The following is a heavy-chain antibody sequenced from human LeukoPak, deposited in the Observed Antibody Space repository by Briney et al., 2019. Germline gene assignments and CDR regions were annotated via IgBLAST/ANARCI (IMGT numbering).Heavy chain of an antibody. CDR1: GFTFSDYT. D-gene: IGHD3-3*01. V-gene: IGHV3-21*01. CDR3: ARDGERFLEWLLSNYYYYMDV. CDR2: ISSGGTYK. J-gene: IGHJ6*03. Sequence: GGSLRLSCAASGFTFSDYTMNWVRQAPGKGLEWVSSISSGGTYKYYADSVKGRFTISRDNAQNSLYLQMNSLRAEDTAVYYCARDGERFLEWLLSNYYYYMDVWGKGTTVTVPS.